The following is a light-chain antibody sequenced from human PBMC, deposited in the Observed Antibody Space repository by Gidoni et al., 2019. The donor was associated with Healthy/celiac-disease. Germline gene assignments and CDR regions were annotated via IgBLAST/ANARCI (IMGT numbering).Light chain of an antibody. Sequence: DIQMTQSPSPLSAAVGDRVTITCRASQSISSWLAWYQQKPGKAPKLLIYKASSLESGGPSRVSGSGSGTEFTLTISSLQPDDFATYYCQQYNSYPCTFGQGTKVEIK. CDR2: KAS. CDR3: QQYNSYPCT. J-gene: IGKJ1*01. V-gene: IGKV1-5*03. CDR1: QSISSW.